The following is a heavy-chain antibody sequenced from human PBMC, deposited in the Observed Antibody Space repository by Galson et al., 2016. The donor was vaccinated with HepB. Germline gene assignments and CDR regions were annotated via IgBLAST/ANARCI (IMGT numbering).Heavy chain of an antibody. CDR2: ISGSGGGT. J-gene: IGHJ4*02. V-gene: IGHV3-23*01. CDR3: AKYRFGSSGSYFDY. D-gene: IGHD3-22*01. CDR1: GFMYRNYA. Sequence: SLRLSCAASGFMYRNYAMSWVRQAPGKGLEWVSVISGSGGGTYYADSVKGRFTISRDNFKNTLYLQMNSLRAEDTAVYSCAKYRFGSSGSYFDYWGQGTLVTVSS.